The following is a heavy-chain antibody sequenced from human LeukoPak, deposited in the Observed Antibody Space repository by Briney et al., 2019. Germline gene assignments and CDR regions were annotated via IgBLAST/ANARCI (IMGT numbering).Heavy chain of an antibody. J-gene: IGHJ4*02. CDR2: ISSSSTI. V-gene: IGHV3-48*02. CDR3: ARDGYGDYPLGASKVGDY. Sequence: PGGSLRLSCAASGFTFSSYSMNWVRQAPGKGLEWISYISSSSTIYYADSVEGRFTISRDNAKNSLYLQMDSLRDEDTAVYYCARDGYGDYPLGASKVGDYWGQGTLVTVSS. CDR1: GFTFSSYS. D-gene: IGHD4-17*01.